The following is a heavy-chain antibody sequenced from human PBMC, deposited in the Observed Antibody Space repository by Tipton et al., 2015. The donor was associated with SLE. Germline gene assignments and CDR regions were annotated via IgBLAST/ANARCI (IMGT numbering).Heavy chain of an antibody. V-gene: IGHV3-21*04. CDR3: ARVPTIFEVVISPGYYYYMDV. Sequence: SLRLSCAASGFTFSFYSMNWVRQAPGKGLEWVSSISSSSGSTIYYADSVKGRFTISRDNAKNSLYLQMNSLRAEDTAVYYCARVPTIFEVVISPGYYYYMDVWGKGTTVTVSS. CDR1: GFTFSFYS. D-gene: IGHD3-3*01. CDR2: ISSSSGSTI. J-gene: IGHJ6*03.